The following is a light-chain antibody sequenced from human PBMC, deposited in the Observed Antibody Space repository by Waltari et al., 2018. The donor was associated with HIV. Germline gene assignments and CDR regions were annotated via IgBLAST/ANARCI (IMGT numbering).Light chain of an antibody. CDR2: AAS. V-gene: IGKV1-27*01. Sequence: DVQMTQSPSSLSASVGDRVTITCRASQDIINYLAWYQQTPGKVPKLLIYAASTLESGVPSRFSGSGSGTDFTLTISSLQPEDVATYYCQKYSSAPLTFGGGTKVEIK. CDR3: QKYSSAPLT. J-gene: IGKJ4*01. CDR1: QDIINY.